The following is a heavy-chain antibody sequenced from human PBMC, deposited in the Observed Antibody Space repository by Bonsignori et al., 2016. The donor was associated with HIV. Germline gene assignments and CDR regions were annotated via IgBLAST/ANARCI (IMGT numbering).Heavy chain of an antibody. D-gene: IGHD3-22*01. V-gene: IGHV3-23*01. CDR2: ISGNGDHT. CDR1: GFTFSIFA. J-gene: IGHJ4*02. Sequence: GGSLRLSCAASGFTFSIFAMNWVRQAPGKGLQWVSVISGNGDHTNYADAVKGRFTISRDNSKNTLYLQMNTLRPEDTAIYYCAKSKGDSSAYYPRPFDYWGQGTLVTASPQ. CDR3: AKSKGDSSAYYPRPFDY.